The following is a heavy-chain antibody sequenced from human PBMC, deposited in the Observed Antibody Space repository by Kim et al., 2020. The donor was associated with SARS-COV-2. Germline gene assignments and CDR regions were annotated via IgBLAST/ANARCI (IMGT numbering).Heavy chain of an antibody. CDR2: IYYSGST. V-gene: IGHV4-39*07. CDR1: GGSISSSSYY. D-gene: IGHD2-2*01. CDR3: ARDSTSYKLGY. J-gene: IGHJ4*01. Sequence: SETLSLTCTVSGGSISSSSYYWGWIRQPPGKGLEWIGSIYYSGSTYYNPSLKSRVTISVDTSKNQFSLKLSSVTAADTAVYYCARDSTSYKLGYWGQEPWSPSPQ.